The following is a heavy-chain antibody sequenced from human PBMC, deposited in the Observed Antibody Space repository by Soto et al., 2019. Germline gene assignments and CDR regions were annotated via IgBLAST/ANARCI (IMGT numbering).Heavy chain of an antibody. J-gene: IGHJ5*02. Sequence: ASVKVSCKASGYTFTSYGISWVRQAPGQGLEWMGWISAYNGNTNCAQKLQGRVTMTTDTSTSTAYMELRSLRSDDTAVYYCAREGGPQTYYDFWSGYWAQGWFDPWGQGTLVTVSS. D-gene: IGHD3-3*01. CDR3: AREGGPQTYYDFWSGYWAQGWFDP. V-gene: IGHV1-18*01. CDR1: GYTFTSYG. CDR2: ISAYNGNT.